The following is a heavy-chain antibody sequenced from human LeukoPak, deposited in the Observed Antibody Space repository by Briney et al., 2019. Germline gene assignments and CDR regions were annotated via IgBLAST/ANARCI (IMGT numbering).Heavy chain of an antibody. J-gene: IGHJ5*02. CDR1: GYTFTDYY. CDR2: INPNSGGT. CDR3: ARDQTGKGWFDP. D-gene: IGHD1-1*01. V-gene: IGHV1-2*02. Sequence: GASLKVSCKASGYTFTDYYLHWVRQAPGQGLEWMAWINPNSGGTNYAQKFQGRVTMTRDTSISTAYLDLSSLRSDDTAVYYCARDQTGKGWFDPWGQGTLVTVSS.